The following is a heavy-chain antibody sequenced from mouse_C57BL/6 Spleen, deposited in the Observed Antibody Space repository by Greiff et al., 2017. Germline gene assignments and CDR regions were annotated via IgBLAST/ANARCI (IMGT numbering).Heavy chain of an antibody. CDR3: VREGDGYYRFAY. D-gene: IGHD2-3*01. CDR1: GFTFNTYA. CDR2: LRSKSSNYAT. V-gene: IGHV10-3*01. Sequence: EVQGVESGGGLVQPKGSLKLSCAASGFTFNTYAMHWVSQAPGKGLEWVARLRSKSSNYATYYADSVKDRFTISRDDSQSMLYLQMNNLKTEYTTMYYCVREGDGYYRFAYWGQGTLVTVSA. J-gene: IGHJ3*01.